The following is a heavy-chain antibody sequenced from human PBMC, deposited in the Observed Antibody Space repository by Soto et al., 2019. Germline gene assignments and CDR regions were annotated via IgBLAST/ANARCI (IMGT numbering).Heavy chain of an antibody. CDR3: AKEYGSTWIDH. V-gene: IGHV3-30*18. CDR2: MSYDGTKQ. D-gene: IGHD6-13*01. J-gene: IGHJ4*02. CDR1: GFTFSTYG. Sequence: LRLSCAASGFTFSTYGMHWVRQAPGKGLEWVAAMSYDGTKQYYVDSVKGRFTISRDNSRNTLFLQLNSLRDEDTAVYYCAKEYGSTWIDHWGQGTPVTVS.